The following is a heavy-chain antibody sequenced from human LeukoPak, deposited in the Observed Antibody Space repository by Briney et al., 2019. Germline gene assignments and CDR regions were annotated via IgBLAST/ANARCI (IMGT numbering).Heavy chain of an antibody. CDR2: ISSSSYI. D-gene: IGHD6-13*01. V-gene: IGHV3-21*01. CDR3: ARAKIAAADPFDY. J-gene: IGHJ4*02. Sequence: PGGSLRLSCAASGFTFSSYSMNWVRQAPGKGLEWVSSISSSSYIYYADSVKGRFTISRDNAKNSLYLQMNSLRAEDTAVYYCARAKIAAADPFDYWGQGTLVTVSS. CDR1: GFTFSSYS.